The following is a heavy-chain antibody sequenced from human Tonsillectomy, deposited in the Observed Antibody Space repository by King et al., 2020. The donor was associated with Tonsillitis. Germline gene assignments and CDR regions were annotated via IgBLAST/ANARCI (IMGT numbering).Heavy chain of an antibody. Sequence: QLVQSGGGVVQPGRSLRLSFAASGFTFSNYGMHWVRQAPGKGLEWVAVISYDGSNKYYADSVKGRFTISRDNSKTTLYLQMNSLRAEDTAVYYCAKGWGDYYDSSGYIDYWGQGTLVTVSS. V-gene: IGHV3-30*18. CDR2: ISYDGSNK. J-gene: IGHJ4*02. CDR3: AKGWGDYYDSSGYIDY. CDR1: GFTFSNYG. D-gene: IGHD3-22*01.